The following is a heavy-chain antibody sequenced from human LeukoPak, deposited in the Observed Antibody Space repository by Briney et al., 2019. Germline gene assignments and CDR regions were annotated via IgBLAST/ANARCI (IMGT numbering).Heavy chain of an antibody. V-gene: IGHV4-59*01. CDR1: GGSISSYY. J-gene: IGHJ4*02. CDR3: ARYTSALAGSFDY. D-gene: IGHD2-2*02. Sequence: PSETLSLTCTVSGGSISSYYWSWIRQPPGKGLEWIGYIYYSGSTNYNPSLKSRVTISVDTSKNQFSLKLRSVTAADTAVYYCARYTSALAGSFDYWGQGTLVTVSS. CDR2: IYYSGST.